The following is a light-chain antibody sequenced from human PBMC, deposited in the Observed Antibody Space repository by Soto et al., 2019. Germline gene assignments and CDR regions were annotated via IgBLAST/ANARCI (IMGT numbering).Light chain of an antibody. V-gene: IGKV1-5*03. Sequence: DIQMTQSPSTLSASVGDRVTITCRASQSISGSLAWYQQKPGKAPKLLIYEASNLKSGVPSRFSGSGSGTEYTLTISSLQPDDCASYYCQQYNGYWSFGQGTRVEIK. CDR1: QSISGS. J-gene: IGKJ1*01. CDR3: QQYNGYWS. CDR2: EAS.